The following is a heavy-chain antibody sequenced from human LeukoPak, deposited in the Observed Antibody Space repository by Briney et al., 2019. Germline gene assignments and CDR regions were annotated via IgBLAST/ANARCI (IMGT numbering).Heavy chain of an antibody. V-gene: IGHV3-48*01. Sequence: GGSLRHSCAASGFTFSSYWMSWVRQAPGKGLEWVSYISSSSSTIYYADSVKGRFTISRDNAKNSLYLQMNSLRAEDTAVYYCARERGLELLTYWGQGTLVTVSS. CDR1: GFTFSSYW. J-gene: IGHJ4*02. CDR2: ISSSSSTI. D-gene: IGHD1-7*01. CDR3: ARERGLELLTY.